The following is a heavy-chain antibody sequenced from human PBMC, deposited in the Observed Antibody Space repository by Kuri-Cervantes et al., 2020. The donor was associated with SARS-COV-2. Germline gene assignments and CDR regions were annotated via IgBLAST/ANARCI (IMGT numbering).Heavy chain of an antibody. V-gene: IGHV3-30*18. Sequence: GESLKISCAASGFTFSSYGMHWVRQAPGKGLEWVAVISYDGSNKYYADSVKGRFTISRDNSKNTLYLQMNSLRAEDTAVYYCAKGGGLGSYIPLDYWGQGTLVTVSS. D-gene: IGHD1-26*01. J-gene: IGHJ4*02. CDR2: ISYDGSNK. CDR1: GFTFSSYG. CDR3: AKGGGLGSYIPLDY.